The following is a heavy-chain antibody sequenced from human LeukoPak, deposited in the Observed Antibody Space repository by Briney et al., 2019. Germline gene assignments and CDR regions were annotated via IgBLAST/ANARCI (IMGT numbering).Heavy chain of an antibody. CDR2: INPNSGGT. J-gene: IGHJ3*02. CDR3: ARQYYDILTGYYKDAFDI. Sequence: ASVKVSCKASGYTFTGYYMHWVRQAPGQGLEWMGWINPNSGGTNYAQKFQGRVTMTRDTSTSTVYMELSSLRSEDTAVYYCARQYYDILTGYYKDAFDIWGQGTMVTVSS. V-gene: IGHV1-2*02. D-gene: IGHD3-9*01. CDR1: GYTFTGYY.